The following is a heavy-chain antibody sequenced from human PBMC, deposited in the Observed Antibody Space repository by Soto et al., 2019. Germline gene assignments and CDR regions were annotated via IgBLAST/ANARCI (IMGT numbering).Heavy chain of an antibody. D-gene: IGHD5-12*01. CDR3: AREGSGYGNYYYYYMDV. J-gene: IGHJ6*03. CDR1: GYTFTGYY. Sequence: ASVKVSCKASGYTFTGYYMHWVRQAPGQGLEWMGIINPSGGSTSYAQKFQGRVTMTRDTSTSTVYMELSSLRSEDTAVYYCAREGSGYGNYYYYYMDVWGKGTTVTVSS. CDR2: INPSGGST. V-gene: IGHV1-46*03.